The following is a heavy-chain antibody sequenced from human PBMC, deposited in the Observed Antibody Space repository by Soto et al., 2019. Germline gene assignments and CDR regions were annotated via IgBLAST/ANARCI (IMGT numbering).Heavy chain of an antibody. J-gene: IGHJ6*02. V-gene: IGHV3-13*04. Sequence: EVQLVESGGGLVQPGGSLRLSCAASGFTFSSYDMHWVRQATGKGLEWVSAIGTAGDTYYPGSVKGRFTISRENAKNSLYLQMNSLRAGDTAVYYCARARGSYCSGGSCYPLYYYGMDVWGQGTTVTVSS. D-gene: IGHD2-15*01. CDR2: IGTAGDT. CDR1: GFTFSSYD. CDR3: ARARGSYCSGGSCYPLYYYGMDV.